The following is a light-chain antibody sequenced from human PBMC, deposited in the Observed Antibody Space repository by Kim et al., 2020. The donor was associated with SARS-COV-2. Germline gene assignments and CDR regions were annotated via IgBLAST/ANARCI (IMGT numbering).Light chain of an antibody. CDR3: QYYGSSPPRFS. CDR1: QTVSSNF. V-gene: IGKV3-20*01. CDR2: DAS. Sequence: EIVLTQSPGTLSLFPGERATLSCRASQTVSSNFLACYQQKPGQAPRLLIYDASSGAAGIPDRFRGGGSGTDFTLTISGLEPEDSAVYFCQYYGSSPPRFSFGPGTRVDIK. J-gene: IGKJ3*01.